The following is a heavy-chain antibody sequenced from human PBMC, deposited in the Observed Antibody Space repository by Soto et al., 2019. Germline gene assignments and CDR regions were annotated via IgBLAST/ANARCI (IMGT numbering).Heavy chain of an antibody. D-gene: IGHD4-17*01. Sequence: VQLLESGGGLVQPGGSLRLSCAASGFTFSDYYMSWIRQAPGKGLEWVSYISSGGYTIFYADSVKGRFTISRDNAKNSLYLQMNSLRAEDTAVYYCARGDYGDYFNWFDPWGQGNLVTVSS. CDR1: GFTFSDYY. CDR3: ARGDYGDYFNWFDP. CDR2: ISSGGYTI. V-gene: IGHV3-11*01. J-gene: IGHJ5*02.